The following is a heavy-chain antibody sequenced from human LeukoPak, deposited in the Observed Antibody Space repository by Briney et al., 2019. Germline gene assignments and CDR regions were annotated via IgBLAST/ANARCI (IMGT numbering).Heavy chain of an antibody. CDR1: GGTIDSTNW. J-gene: IGHJ4*02. D-gene: IGHD3-16*02. CDR3: ARSHDHLWGNYPDY. V-gene: IGHV4/OR15-8*01. Sequence: SETLSLTCDVSGGTIDSTNWWNWVRQPPGKGLEWIGEIHHDGRINYNPSLKSRVTLSVDKSKNQFSLRLNSVTAADTAMYYCARSHDHLWGNYPDYWGQGTLVTVSS. CDR2: IHHDGRI.